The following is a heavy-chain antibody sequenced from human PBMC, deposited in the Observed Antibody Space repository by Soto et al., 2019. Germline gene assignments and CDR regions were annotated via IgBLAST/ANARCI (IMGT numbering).Heavy chain of an antibody. J-gene: IGHJ4*02. V-gene: IGHV4-39*01. D-gene: IGHD3-16*02. CDR1: GGCISSGRYY. CDR3: ARPSAVRHRSPYRDFDDY. CDR2: IYYSGST. Sequence: SETVSLTCTVSGGCISSGRYYWGWIRQPPGKGLEWIGSIYYSGSTYYNPSLKSRVTISVDTSKNQFSLKLSSVTAADTAVYYCARPSAVRHRSPYRDFDDYWGQGPLVTVS.